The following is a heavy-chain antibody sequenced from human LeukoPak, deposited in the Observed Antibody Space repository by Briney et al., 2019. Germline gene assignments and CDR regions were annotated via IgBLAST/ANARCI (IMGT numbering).Heavy chain of an antibody. CDR1: GASISSSSYY. D-gene: IGHD6-6*01. CDR3: ARDQVDYSISDYFDY. Sequence: SETLSLTCTVSGASISSSSYYWDWIRQPPGKGLEWIGSIYYSGSTYYNPSLKSRATISVDRSKNHFSLNLSSVTAADTAVYYCARDQVDYSISDYFDYWGKGTLVTVSS. J-gene: IGHJ4*02. V-gene: IGHV4-39*07. CDR2: IYYSGST.